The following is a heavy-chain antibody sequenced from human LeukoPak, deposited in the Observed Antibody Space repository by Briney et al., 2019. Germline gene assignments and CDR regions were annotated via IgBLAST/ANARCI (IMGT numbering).Heavy chain of an antibody. D-gene: IGHD2-15*01. CDR3: AKDRLPLGGYCSGGSCYSGSFDY. V-gene: IGHV3-23*01. CDR1: GFTFSSYA. CDR2: ISGSGGST. Sequence: GGSLRLSCAASGFTFSSYAMSWVRQAPGKGLEWVSAISGSGGSTYYADSVKGRFTISRDNSKNTLYLQMNSLRAEDTAVYYCAKDRLPLGGYCSGGSCYSGSFDYWGQGTLVTVSS. J-gene: IGHJ4*02.